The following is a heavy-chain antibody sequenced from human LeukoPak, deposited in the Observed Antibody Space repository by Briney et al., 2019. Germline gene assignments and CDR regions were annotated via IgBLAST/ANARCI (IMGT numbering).Heavy chain of an antibody. CDR2: ISSSSSYI. CDR3: ARDQDSSGWSPFDY. V-gene: IGHV3-21*01. J-gene: IGHJ4*02. CDR1: GFTFSSYS. Sequence: GGSLRLSCAASGFTFSSYSMNWVRQAPGKGLEWVSSISSSSSYIYYADSVKGRFTISRDNAKNSLYLQMNSLRAEDTGVYYCARDQDSSGWSPFDYWGQGTLVTVSS. D-gene: IGHD6-19*01.